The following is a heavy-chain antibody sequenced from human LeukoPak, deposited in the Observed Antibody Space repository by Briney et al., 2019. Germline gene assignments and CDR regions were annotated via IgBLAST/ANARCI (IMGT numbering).Heavy chain of an antibody. J-gene: IGHJ4*02. CDR2: ISSSSSTI. D-gene: IGHD5-18*01. CDR1: RSTFISNS. CDR3: ARDPESYSYGWVDY. Sequence: PGGSLRLSCASSRSTFISNSMNWVRQAPAKGLEWVSYISSSSSTIYYADSVTGRFSNTRNNAKNSLYLQMNTLRAEDTAVSYCARDPESYSYGWVDYWGQATLITVS. V-gene: IGHV3-48*01.